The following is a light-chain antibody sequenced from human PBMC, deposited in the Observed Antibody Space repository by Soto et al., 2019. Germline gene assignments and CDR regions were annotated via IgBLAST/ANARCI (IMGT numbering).Light chain of an antibody. CDR2: AAS. Sequence: DIPMTQSPSSLSASVGDRVTITCRASQSISSYLNWYQQKPGKAPKLLIYAASSLQSGVPSRFSGSGSGTDFTLTISSLQPEDFATYYCQQSYSTPRTSGQGTKQEIK. CDR3: QQSYSTPRT. CDR1: QSISSY. V-gene: IGKV1-39*01. J-gene: IGKJ2*01.